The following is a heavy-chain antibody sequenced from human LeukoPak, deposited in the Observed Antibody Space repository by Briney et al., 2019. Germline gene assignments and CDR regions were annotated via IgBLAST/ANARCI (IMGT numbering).Heavy chain of an antibody. CDR3: AREWWSSSWYVNWFDP. CDR1: GGSISSYY. CDR2: IYYSGGT. Sequence: SETLSLTCTVSGGSISSYYWSWIRQPPGKGLEWIGYIYYSGGTNYNPSLKSRVTISVDTSKNQFSLKLSSVTAADTAVYYCAREWWSSSWYVNWFDPWGQGTLVTVSS. V-gene: IGHV4-59*01. J-gene: IGHJ5*02. D-gene: IGHD6-13*01.